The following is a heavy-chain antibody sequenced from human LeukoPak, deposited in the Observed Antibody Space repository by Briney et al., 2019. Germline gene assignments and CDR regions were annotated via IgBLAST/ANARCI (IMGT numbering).Heavy chain of an antibody. V-gene: IGHV1-69*01. CDR2: TIPIFGTA. J-gene: IGHJ5*02. Sequence: ASVKVSCKASGGTFISYAISWVRQAPGQGLEWMGGTIPIFGTANYAQKFQGRVTITADESTSTAYMELSSLRSEDTAVYYCARSWHRSSTSCYSDWFDPWGQGTLVTVSS. CDR1: GGTFISYA. D-gene: IGHD2-2*01. CDR3: ARSWHRSSTSCYSDWFDP.